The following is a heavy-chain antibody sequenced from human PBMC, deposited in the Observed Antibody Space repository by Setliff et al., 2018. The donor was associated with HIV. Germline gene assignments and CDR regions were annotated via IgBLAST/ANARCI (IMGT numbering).Heavy chain of an antibody. V-gene: IGHV4-59*11. D-gene: IGHD2-21*02. CDR3: AREGRGDWSYYFDY. Sequence: SETLSLTCTVSGGSFSSHYWGWIRQPPGKGLEWIGSFYYSGSTNNNPSPKSRVTISVDTSKNQFSRKLSSVTAADTAVYYCAREGRGDWSYYFDYWGQGTLVTVSS. CDR1: GGSFSSHY. CDR2: FYYSGST. J-gene: IGHJ4*02.